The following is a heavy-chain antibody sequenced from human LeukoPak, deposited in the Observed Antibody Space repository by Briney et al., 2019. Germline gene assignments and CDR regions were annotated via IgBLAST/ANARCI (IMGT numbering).Heavy chain of an antibody. D-gene: IGHD3-16*01. CDR2: ISWNSGSI. Sequence: HPGGSLRLSCAASGFTFDDYAMHWVRQAPGKGLEWVSGISWNSGSIGYADSVKGRFTISRDNAKNSLYLQMNSLRAEDTALYYCAKDRGGAEYFQHWGQGTLVTVSS. CDR3: AKDRGGAEYFQH. V-gene: IGHV3-9*01. CDR1: GFTFDDYA. J-gene: IGHJ1*01.